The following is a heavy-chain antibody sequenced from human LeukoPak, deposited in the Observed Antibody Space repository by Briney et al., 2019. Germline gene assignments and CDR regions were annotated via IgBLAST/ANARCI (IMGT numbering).Heavy chain of an antibody. CDR3: ARSSSSWLSDY. CDR1: RFTLSSYD. V-gene: IGHV3-13*04. J-gene: IGHJ4*02. Sequence: PGGSLRLSCAASRFTLSSYDMHWVRQATGKSLEWVSGIGTAGDTYYTGSVKGRLTVSRDNAMNPLYLQMNSLRAEDTAVYYCARSSSSWLSDYWGQGTLVTVSS. D-gene: IGHD6-13*01. CDR2: IGTAGDT.